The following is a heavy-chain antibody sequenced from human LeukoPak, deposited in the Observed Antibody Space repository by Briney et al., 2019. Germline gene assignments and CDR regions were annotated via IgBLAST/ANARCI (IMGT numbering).Heavy chain of an antibody. CDR2: ISGRGHTT. Sequence: PGGSLRLSCAASGFTFGSYAMSWVRQAPGKGLEWASGISGRGHTTYHADSVRGRFTISRDNSKNTLYLQMNSLRVDDSAVYYCAKGGHYDSSGYSPFDYWGQGTLVTVSS. J-gene: IGHJ4*02. D-gene: IGHD3-22*01. CDR1: GFTFGSYA. CDR3: AKGGHYDSSGYSPFDY. V-gene: IGHV3-23*01.